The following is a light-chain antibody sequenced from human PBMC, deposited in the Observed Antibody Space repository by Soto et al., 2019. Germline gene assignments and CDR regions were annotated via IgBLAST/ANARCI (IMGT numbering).Light chain of an antibody. Sequence: EIVLTQSPGTLSLSPGERATLSCSASQSISSSYLAWYQQKPGQSPRLLIYGASSRATGIPDRISGSGSGTDFTLTISRLEAEDFAVYYCQQYGSSPWTFGQGTKVDIK. V-gene: IGKV3-20*01. CDR2: GAS. CDR1: QSISSSY. CDR3: QQYGSSPWT. J-gene: IGKJ1*01.